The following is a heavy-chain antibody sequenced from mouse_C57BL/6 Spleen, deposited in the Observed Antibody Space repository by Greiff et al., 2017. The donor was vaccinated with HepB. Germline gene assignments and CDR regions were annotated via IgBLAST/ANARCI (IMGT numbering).Heavy chain of an antibody. J-gene: IGHJ2*01. Sequence: VQLQQPGAELVRPGTSVKLSCKASGYTFTSYWMHWVKQRPGQGLEWIGVIDPSDSYTNYNQKFKGKATLTVDTSSSTAYMQLSSLTSEDSAVYYCASLYLLDYWGQGTTLTVSS. CDR1: GYTFTSYW. V-gene: IGHV1-59*01. CDR3: ASLYLLDY. D-gene: IGHD5-5*01. CDR2: IDPSDSYT.